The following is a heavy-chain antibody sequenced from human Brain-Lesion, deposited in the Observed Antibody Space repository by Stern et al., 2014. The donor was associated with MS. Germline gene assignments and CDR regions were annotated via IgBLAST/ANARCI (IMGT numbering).Heavy chain of an antibody. Sequence: QVQLLQPGAEVKKPGASVMVSCKASGYRFTGLYMHWVRQVPGQGFEWMGWINPSSGGTNYAQKFQGRVTMTRDTSISTAYMELSSLRSDDTAVYFCAKSRIIYSGNCYPDYWGQGTLVTVAS. CDR2: INPSSGGT. V-gene: IGHV1-2*02. CDR1: GYRFTGLY. D-gene: IGHD2-21*01. CDR3: AKSRIIYSGNCYPDY. J-gene: IGHJ4*02.